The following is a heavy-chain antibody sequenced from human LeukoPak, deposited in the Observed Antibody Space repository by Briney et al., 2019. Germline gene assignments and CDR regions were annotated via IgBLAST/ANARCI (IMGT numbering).Heavy chain of an antibody. CDR2: ISSSGSTI. V-gene: IGHV3-48*03. CDR3: ARSLVRGVDY. Sequence: GGTLRLSCAASGFTFSSYEMNWVRQAPGKGLEWVSYISSSGSTIYYADSVKGRFTISRDNAKNSLYLQMNSLRAEDTAVYYCARSLVRGVDYWGQGTLVTVSS. D-gene: IGHD3-10*01. CDR1: GFTFSSYE. J-gene: IGHJ4*02.